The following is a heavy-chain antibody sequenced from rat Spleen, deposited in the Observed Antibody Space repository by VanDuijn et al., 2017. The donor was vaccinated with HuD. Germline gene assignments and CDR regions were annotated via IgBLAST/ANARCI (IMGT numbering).Heavy chain of an antibody. V-gene: IGHV5-19*01. J-gene: IGHJ2*01. CDR2: ITDSGGST. CDR1: GITLSNYG. Sequence: EVQLVESGGGSVQPGRSLKLSCAASGITLSNYGMAWVRQAPAKGLEWVASITDSGGSTYYRDSVKGRFTISRVNAKSTLYLQMDSLRSEDTATYYCTTGVYWGQGVMVTVSS. CDR3: TTGVY.